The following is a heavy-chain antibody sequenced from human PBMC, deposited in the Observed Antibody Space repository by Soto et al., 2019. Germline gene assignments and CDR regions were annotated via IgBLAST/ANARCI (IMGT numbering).Heavy chain of an antibody. V-gene: IGHV4-61*01. Sequence: QVQLQESGPGLVKPSETLSLTCTVSGGSVSSSSYYWSWIRQPPGKGLECIGYIYHSGSTNYNPSLKSRVTRSGDTSKNQVSLKLRAVTAADTAVYCGAEQGYYEYFHYWGQGTLDTVST. D-gene: IGHD2-15*01. J-gene: IGHJ1*01. CDR3: AEQGYYEYFHY. CDR1: GGSVSSSSYY. CDR2: IYHSGST.